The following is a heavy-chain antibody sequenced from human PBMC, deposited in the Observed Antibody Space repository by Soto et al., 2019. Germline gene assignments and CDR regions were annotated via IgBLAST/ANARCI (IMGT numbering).Heavy chain of an antibody. J-gene: IGHJ4*02. Sequence: SETLSLTCTVSGGSISSYYWGWIRQPPWKGLEWIGYIYYSGSTNYNPSLKSRVAISVDTSKNQFSLKLSSVTAADTAVYYCATSGGYCSGGSCYFDYWGQGTLVTVSS. CDR2: IYYSGST. CDR3: ATSGGYCSGGSCYFDY. CDR1: GGSISSYY. D-gene: IGHD2-15*01. V-gene: IGHV4-59*12.